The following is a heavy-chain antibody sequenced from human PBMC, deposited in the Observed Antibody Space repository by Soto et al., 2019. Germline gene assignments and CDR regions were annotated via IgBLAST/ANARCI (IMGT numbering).Heavy chain of an antibody. CDR1: GFSFSSYA. J-gene: IGHJ4*02. CDR2: TTDDGGRT. V-gene: IGHV3-23*01. Sequence: EVQLLESGGGLVEPGGSLRLSCTASGFSFSSYAMTWVRQAPGKGLEWVSSTTDDGGRTFYADSVKGRFTISRDNSNNRADLQMNSLGAEDTALYYWAKGGGFGTGAYYNVAYWGQGTLVTVSS. D-gene: IGHD3-10*01. CDR3: AKGGGFGTGAYYNVAY.